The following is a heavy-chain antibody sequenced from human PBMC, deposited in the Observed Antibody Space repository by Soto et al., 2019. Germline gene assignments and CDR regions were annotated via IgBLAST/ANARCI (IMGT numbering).Heavy chain of an antibody. D-gene: IGHD6-13*01. Sequence: SETLSLTCTVSGGSISSYYWSWIRQPAGKGLEWIGRIYTSGSTNYNPSLKSRVTMSVDTSKNQFSLKLSSVTAADTAVYYCAREFAQQQLVRGFYYYYGMDVWGQGTTVTVS. V-gene: IGHV4-4*07. CDR3: AREFAQQQLVRGFYYYYGMDV. J-gene: IGHJ6*02. CDR1: GGSISSYY. CDR2: IYTSGST.